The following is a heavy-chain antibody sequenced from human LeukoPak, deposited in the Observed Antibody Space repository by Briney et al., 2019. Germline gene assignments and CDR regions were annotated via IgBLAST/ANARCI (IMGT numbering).Heavy chain of an antibody. CDR1: GGSISSYY. J-gene: IGHJ6*03. D-gene: IGHD4-23*01. CDR3: ERDLSMVVTGYMDV. Sequence: SETLSLTCTVSGGSISSYYRSWIRQPAGKGLEWIGRIYTSGSTHYNPPLKSRATMSVDTSKNQFSLKLSSVTAADTAVYYCERDLSMVVTGYMDVWGKGTTVTVSS. CDR2: IYTSGST. V-gene: IGHV4-4*07.